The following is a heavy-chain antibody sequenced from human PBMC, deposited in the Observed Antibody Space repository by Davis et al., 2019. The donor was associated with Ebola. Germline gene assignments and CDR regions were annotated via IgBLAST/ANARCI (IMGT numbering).Heavy chain of an antibody. Sequence: GESLKISCKGSGYSFTDFWIGWVRQVPGKGLEGMGIIFPGDSDPRYSPSFQGQVTISADKSISTAYLQWSSLKASDTAIYYCARHGSVLVPAIYWGQGTLVTVSS. CDR3: ARHGSVLVPAIY. V-gene: IGHV5-51*01. J-gene: IGHJ4*02. D-gene: IGHD2-2*01. CDR1: GYSFTDFW. CDR2: IFPGDSDP.